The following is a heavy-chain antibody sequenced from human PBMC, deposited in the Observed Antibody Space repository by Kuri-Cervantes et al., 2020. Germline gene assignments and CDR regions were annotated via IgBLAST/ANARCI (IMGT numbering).Heavy chain of an antibody. CDR1: GFTFSSYG. D-gene: IGHD3-22*01. CDR3: AKDRVYYYDSSDLYGMDV. CDR2: IWYDGSNK. V-gene: IGHV3-33*06. Sequence: LSLTCAASGFTFSSYGMHWVRQAPGKGLEWVAVIWYDGSNKYYADSVKGRFTISRDNSKNTLYLQMNSLRAEDTAVYYCAKDRVYYYDSSDLYGMDVWGQGTTVTVSS. J-gene: IGHJ6*02.